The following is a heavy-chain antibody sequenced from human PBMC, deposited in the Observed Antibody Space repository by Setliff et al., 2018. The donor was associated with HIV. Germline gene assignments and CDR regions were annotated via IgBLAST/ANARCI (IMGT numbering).Heavy chain of an antibody. CDR2: INQSGGI. V-gene: IGHV4-34*01. CDR3: ARDYVWGRRAFDI. CDR1: GGSFSGYY. Sequence: PSETLSLTCAVPGGSFSGYYWSWIRQPPGKGLEWIGEINQSGGINYNPSLKSRVTISIDTFKNSLYLQMNSLRAEDTAVYYCARDYVWGRRAFDIWGPGTMVTVSS. J-gene: IGHJ3*02. D-gene: IGHD3-16*01.